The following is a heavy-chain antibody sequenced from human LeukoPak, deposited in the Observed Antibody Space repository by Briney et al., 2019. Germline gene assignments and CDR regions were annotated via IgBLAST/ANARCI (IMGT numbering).Heavy chain of an antibody. CDR1: GFTFSNCV. V-gene: IGHV3-33*01. Sequence: GGSLRLSCAASGFTFSNCVMHWVREAPGKGLEWGAVIWYDGSNKYYADSVRGRFTISRDNSKNTLYLQMNSLRAEDTAVYFCARDGFPGAVTQNEGWWFFDLWGRGTLVTVSS. CDR2: IWYDGSNK. J-gene: IGHJ2*01. D-gene: IGHD4-17*01. CDR3: ARDGFPGAVTQNEGWWFFDL.